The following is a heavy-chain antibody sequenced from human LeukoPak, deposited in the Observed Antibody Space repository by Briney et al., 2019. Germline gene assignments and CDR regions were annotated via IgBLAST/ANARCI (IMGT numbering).Heavy chain of an antibody. V-gene: IGHV4-39*05. D-gene: IGHD3-10*01. Sequence: PSETPSLTCTVSGGSISSSSYYWGWIRQPPGKGLEWIGSIYYSGSTYYNPSLKGRVTISVDTSKNQFSLKLSSVTAADTAVYYCAGGPYYGSASGYFDYWGQGTLVTVSS. CDR2: IYYSGST. J-gene: IGHJ4*02. CDR1: GGSISSSSYY. CDR3: AGGPYYGSASGYFDY.